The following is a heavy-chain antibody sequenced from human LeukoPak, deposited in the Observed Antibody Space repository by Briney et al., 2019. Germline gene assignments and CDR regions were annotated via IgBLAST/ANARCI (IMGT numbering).Heavy chain of an antibody. CDR3: ATSRGVVAASPFDY. CDR1: GYTLTELS. Sequence: ASVKVSCKVSGYTLTELSMHWVRQAPGKGLEWMGGFDPEDGETIYAQKFQGRVTMTEDTSTDTAYMELSSLRSEGTAVYYCATSRGVVAASPFDYWGQGTLVTVSS. V-gene: IGHV1-24*01. D-gene: IGHD2-15*01. CDR2: FDPEDGET. J-gene: IGHJ4*02.